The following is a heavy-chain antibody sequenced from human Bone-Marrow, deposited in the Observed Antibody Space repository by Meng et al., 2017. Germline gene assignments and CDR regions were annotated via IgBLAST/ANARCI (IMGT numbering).Heavy chain of an antibody. CDR3: ARDRRYYYDSSGYYYYFDY. J-gene: IGHJ4*02. CDR1: GYNFPDYW. CDR2: IIPIFGTA. D-gene: IGHD3-22*01. V-gene: IGHV1-69*06. Sequence: VHLGQPGAEVQKPGDPVKVSCKPSGYNFPDYWLHWVRRAPGQGLEWMGGIIPIFGTANYAQKFQGRVAITADKSTSTAYMELSSLRSEDTAVYYCARDRRYYYDSSGYYYYFDYWGQGTLVTVSS.